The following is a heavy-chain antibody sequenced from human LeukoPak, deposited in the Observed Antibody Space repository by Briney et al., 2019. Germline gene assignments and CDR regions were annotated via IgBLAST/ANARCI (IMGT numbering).Heavy chain of an antibody. CDR2: ISYRGRT. V-gene: IGHV4-59*13. CDR1: DAYIGSSF. J-gene: IGHJ3*02. Sequence: SETLSLTCSISDAYIGSSFWSWIRLPPGKGLEWIGSISYRGRTNYSPSLKSRATISMDTSKSQLSLVLTSVTAADTALYYCARDRSGSYYTFGIWGQGTMVTVSS. CDR3: ARDRSGSYYTFGI. D-gene: IGHD1-26*01.